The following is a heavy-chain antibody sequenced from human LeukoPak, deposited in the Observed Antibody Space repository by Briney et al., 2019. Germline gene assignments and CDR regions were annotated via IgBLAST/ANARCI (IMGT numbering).Heavy chain of an antibody. Sequence: PGGSLRLSCAASGFTVSSNYMSWVRQAPGKGLEWVSVIYSGGSTYYADSVKGRFTISRDNSKNTLHLQMNSLRAEDTAVYYCARGKVSGSGSYDWGFDYWGQGTLVTVSS. CDR1: GFTVSSNY. J-gene: IGHJ4*02. V-gene: IGHV3-53*01. D-gene: IGHD3-10*01. CDR3: ARGKVSGSGSYDWGFDY. CDR2: IYSGGST.